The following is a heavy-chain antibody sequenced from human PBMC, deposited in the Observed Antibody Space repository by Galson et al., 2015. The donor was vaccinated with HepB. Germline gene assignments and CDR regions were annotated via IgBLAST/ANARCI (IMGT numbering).Heavy chain of an antibody. CDR2: ISSSSSYI. V-gene: IGHV3-21*01. J-gene: IGHJ4*02. Sequence: SLRLSCAASGFTFSSYSMNWVRQAPGKGLEWVSSISSSSSYIYYADSVKGRSTISRDNAKNSLYLQMNSLRAEDTAVYYCARALPSYCSSTSCTLSAAARPYYFDYWGQGTLVTVSS. CDR1: GFTFSSYS. D-gene: IGHD2-2*01. CDR3: ARALPSYCSSTSCTLSAAARPYYFDY.